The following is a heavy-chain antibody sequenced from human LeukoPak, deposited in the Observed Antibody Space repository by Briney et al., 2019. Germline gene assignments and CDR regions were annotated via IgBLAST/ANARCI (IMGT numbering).Heavy chain of an antibody. Sequence: PGGSLRLSCAASGFTFSSYGMHWVRQAPGKGLEWVAFIRYDGSNKYYADSVKGRFTISRDNSKNTLYLQMNSLRAEDTAVYYCAKYRRDGYPYYYYGMDVWGQGTTVTVSS. CDR3: AKYRRDGYPYYYYGMDV. V-gene: IGHV3-30*02. J-gene: IGHJ6*02. D-gene: IGHD5-24*01. CDR1: GFTFSSYG. CDR2: IRYDGSNK.